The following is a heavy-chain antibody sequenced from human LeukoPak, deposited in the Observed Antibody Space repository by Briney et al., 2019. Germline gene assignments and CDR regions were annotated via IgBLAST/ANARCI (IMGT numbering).Heavy chain of an antibody. Sequence: PSETLSLTCTVSGGSISSSSYYWGWIRQPPGKGLEWIGSIYYSGSTYYNPSLKSRVTISVDTSKNQFSLKLSSVTAADTAVYYCASAPLTMVRGETPRGDAFDIWGQGTMVTVSS. J-gene: IGHJ3*02. CDR2: IYYSGST. CDR3: ASAPLTMVRGETPRGDAFDI. D-gene: IGHD3-10*01. CDR1: GGSISSSSYY. V-gene: IGHV4-39*01.